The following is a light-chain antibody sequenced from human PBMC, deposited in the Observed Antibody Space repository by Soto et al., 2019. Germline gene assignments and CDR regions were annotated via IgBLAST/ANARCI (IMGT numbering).Light chain of an antibody. J-gene: IGKJ1*01. Sequence: VLTQSPGTLSLSPGERATLSCRASQSVSSTYLAWYQQKPGQAPRLLIYGASSRATRIPDRFSGCGSGTDFTLTISRLEPDDFAVYYCQDYGSSRTFGQGTKVEIK. V-gene: IGKV3-20*01. CDR1: QSVSSTY. CDR3: QDYGSSRT. CDR2: GAS.